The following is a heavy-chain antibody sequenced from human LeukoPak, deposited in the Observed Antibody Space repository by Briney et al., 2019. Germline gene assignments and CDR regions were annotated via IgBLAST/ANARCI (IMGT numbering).Heavy chain of an antibody. D-gene: IGHD2-2*01. CDR2: VNPYDADT. J-gene: IGHJ4*02. CDR3: ARGTGGYQYDY. CDR1: GYTFTNHW. Sequence: GESLKISCQASGYTFTNHWVAWVRQVPGKGLEWLGTVNPYDADTRYGPSFEGQVTISADKSINTAFLQWRSLKASDTAIYFCARGTGGYQYDYWGQGIRVIVSS. V-gene: IGHV5-51*01.